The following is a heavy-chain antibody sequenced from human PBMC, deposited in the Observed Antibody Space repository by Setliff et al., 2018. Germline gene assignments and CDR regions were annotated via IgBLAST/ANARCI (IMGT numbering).Heavy chain of an antibody. CDR3: ARGGTYRYFDY. V-gene: IGHV4-61*01. J-gene: IGHJ4*02. CDR2: VFFNGAA. D-gene: IGHD3-16*02. Sequence: SETLSLTCTVSGGSISGTSTETYLWSWIRQPPGKGLEFIGYVFFNGAAKYDPSLKSRVAIPVDTSKEQFSLKLSSVTAADTAVYFCARGGTYRYFDYWGQGAQVTVSS. CDR1: GGSISGTSTETYL.